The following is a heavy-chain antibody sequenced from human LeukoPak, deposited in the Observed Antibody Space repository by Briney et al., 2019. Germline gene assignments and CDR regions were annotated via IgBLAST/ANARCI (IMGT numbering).Heavy chain of an antibody. CDR2: MNPNSGNT. Sequence: ASVKVSCKASGYTFTSYDINWVRQATGQGLEWMGWMNPNSGNTGYAQKFQGRVTITRNTSISTAYMELSSLRSEDTAVYYCARDVYYYDSSGYPPFDYWGQGTLVTVSS. V-gene: IGHV1-8*03. D-gene: IGHD3-22*01. CDR1: GYTFTSYD. CDR3: ARDVYYYDSSGYPPFDY. J-gene: IGHJ4*02.